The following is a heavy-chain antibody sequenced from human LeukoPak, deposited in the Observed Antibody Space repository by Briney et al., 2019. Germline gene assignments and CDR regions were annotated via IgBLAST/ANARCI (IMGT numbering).Heavy chain of an antibody. J-gene: IGHJ6*02. CDR1: GGTFSSYT. CDR2: IIPMVGVA. D-gene: IGHD4-17*01. Sequence: SVKVSCKASGGTFSSYTISWVRQAPGQGLEWMGRIIPMVGVANYAQKFQGRVTIIADKSTRTAYMELSSLRSEDTAVYYCARDIRVDYGHYCYGMDVWGQGTTVTVSS. CDR3: ARDIRVDYGHYCYGMDV. V-gene: IGHV1-69*04.